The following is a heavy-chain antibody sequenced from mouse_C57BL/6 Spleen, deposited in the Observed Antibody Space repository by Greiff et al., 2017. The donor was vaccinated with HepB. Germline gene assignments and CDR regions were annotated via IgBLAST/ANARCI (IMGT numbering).Heavy chain of an antibody. D-gene: IGHD6-2*01. CDR3: ARSEDLYYYAMDY. CDR1: GYAFTNYL. Sequence: VQLQQPGAELVRPGTSVKVSCKASGYAFTNYLIEWVKQRPGQGLEWIGVINPGSGGTNYNEKFKGKATLTADKSSSTAYMQLSSLTSEDSAVYFCARSEDLYYYAMDYWGQGTSVTVSS. CDR2: INPGSGGT. J-gene: IGHJ4*01. V-gene: IGHV1-54*01.